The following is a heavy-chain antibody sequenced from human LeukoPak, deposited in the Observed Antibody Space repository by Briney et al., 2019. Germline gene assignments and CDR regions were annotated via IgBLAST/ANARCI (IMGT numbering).Heavy chain of an antibody. CDR1: GGSFSGYY. V-gene: IGHV4-34*01. D-gene: IGHD6-13*01. CDR2: INHSGST. CDR3: ARGWYSSSWSDY. Sequence: SETLSLTCAVYGGSFSGYYWSWIRQPPGKGLEWIGEINHSGSTNYNPPLKSRVTISVDTSKNQFSLKLSSVTAADTAVYYCARGWYSSSWSDYWGQGTLVTVSS. J-gene: IGHJ4*02.